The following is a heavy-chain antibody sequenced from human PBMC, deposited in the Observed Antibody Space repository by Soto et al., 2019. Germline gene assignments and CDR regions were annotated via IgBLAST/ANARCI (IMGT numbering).Heavy chain of an antibody. CDR2: IYPGDSDT. D-gene: IGHD2-2*01. V-gene: IGHV5-51*01. CDR1: GYSFTSYW. CDR3: ARTGEKRYCSSTSCNERPQSYYGMDV. Sequence: PGESLKISCKGSGYSFTSYWIGWVRQMPGKGLEWMGIIYPGDSDTRYSPSFQGQVTISADKSISTAYLQWSSLKASDTAMYYCARTGEKRYCSSTSCNERPQSYYGMDVWGQGNTVTVSS. J-gene: IGHJ6*02.